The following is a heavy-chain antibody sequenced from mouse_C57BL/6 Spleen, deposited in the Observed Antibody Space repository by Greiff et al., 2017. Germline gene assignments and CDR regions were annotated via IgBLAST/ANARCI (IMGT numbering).Heavy chain of an antibody. CDR1: GYTFTSYG. Sequence: EVQLQQSGAELVRPGSSVKMSCKTSGYTFTSYGINWVKPRPGQGLEWIGYIYIGNGYTAYNAKFKGKATLTSDTSSSTAYMQLSSLTSEYSAIXFCARKNYGNYERYWYFDVWGTGTTVTVSS. CDR3: ARKNYGNYERYWYFDV. CDR2: IYIGNGYT. V-gene: IGHV1-58*01. D-gene: IGHD2-1*01. J-gene: IGHJ1*03.